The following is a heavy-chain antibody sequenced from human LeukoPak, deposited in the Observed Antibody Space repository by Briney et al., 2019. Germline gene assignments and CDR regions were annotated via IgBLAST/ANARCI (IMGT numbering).Heavy chain of an antibody. CDR1: GGSFSGYY. D-gene: IGHD3-10*01. J-gene: IGHJ4*02. V-gene: IGHV4-34*01. Sequence: SETLSLTCAVYGGSFSGYYWSWIRQPPGKGLEWIGEINHSGSTNYNPSLKSRVTISVDTSKNQFSLNLSSVTAADTAVYFCARHRDFHFDYWGQGTLVTVSS. CDR3: ARHRDFHFDY. CDR2: INHSGST.